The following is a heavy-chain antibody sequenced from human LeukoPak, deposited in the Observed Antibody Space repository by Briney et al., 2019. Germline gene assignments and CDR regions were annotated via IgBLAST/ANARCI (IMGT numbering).Heavy chain of an antibody. CDR3: ARAGYYYDSSGYCDY. CDR1: GFTFDDYA. CDR2: ISYDGSNK. J-gene: IGHJ4*02. D-gene: IGHD3-22*01. Sequence: GGSLRLSCAASGFTFDDYAMHWVRQAPGKGLEWVAVISYDGSNKYYADSVKGRFTISRDNSKNTLYLQMNSLRAEDTAVYYCARAGYYYDSSGYCDYWGQGTLVTVSS. V-gene: IGHV3-30-3*01.